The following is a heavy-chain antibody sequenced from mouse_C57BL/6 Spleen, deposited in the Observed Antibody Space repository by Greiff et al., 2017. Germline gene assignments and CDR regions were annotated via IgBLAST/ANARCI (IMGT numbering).Heavy chain of an antibody. CDR2: IDPETGGT. J-gene: IGHJ2*01. D-gene: IGHD1-1*01. Sequence: QVQLQQSGAELVRPGASVTLSCKASGYTFTDYEMHWVKQTPVHGLEWIGAIDPETGGTAYNQKFKGKAILTADKSSSTAYMELRSLTSEDSAVYDCTIGSSSGYFDYWGQGTTLTVSS. CDR1: GYTFTDYE. CDR3: TIGSSSGYFDY. V-gene: IGHV1-15*01.